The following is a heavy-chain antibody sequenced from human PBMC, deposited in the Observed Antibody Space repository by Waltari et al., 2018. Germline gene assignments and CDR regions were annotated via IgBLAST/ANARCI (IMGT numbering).Heavy chain of an antibody. CDR2: IFTSGST. CDR3: ARDEARYYDIMTGGGYYGLDV. Sequence: QVQLQESGPGLVRPSQTLSLTCTVSGGSISSGSVYWTWIRQPAGKGLEWVGHIFTSGSTKYNPSPKSRVSVSLDTSENQFSLRLSSVTAADTAVYYCARDEARYYDIMTGGGYYGLDVWGQWTTVTVSS. V-gene: IGHV4-61*02. J-gene: IGHJ6*02. D-gene: IGHD3-9*01. CDR1: GGSISSGSVY.